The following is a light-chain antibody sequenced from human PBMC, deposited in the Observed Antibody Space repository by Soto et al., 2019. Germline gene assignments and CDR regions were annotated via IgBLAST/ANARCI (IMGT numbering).Light chain of an antibody. CDR1: TIDVDSSNY. V-gene: IGLV2-11*01. J-gene: IGLJ1*01. CDR2: DVS. CDR3: CSYATTFYV. Sequence: QSVLTQPPSVSGSPGQSVTISCTGPTIDVDSSNYVSWYQQHPGKAPKLMIYDVSERPSGVPDRFSGSKSGSTASLTISGLQAEDEADYYCCSYATTFYVFGRGTKVTVL.